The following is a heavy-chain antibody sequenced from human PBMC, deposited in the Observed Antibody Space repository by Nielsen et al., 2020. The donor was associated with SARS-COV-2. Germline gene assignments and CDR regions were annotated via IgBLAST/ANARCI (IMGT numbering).Heavy chain of an antibody. V-gene: IGHV3-9*01. J-gene: IGHJ4*02. CDR3: AKLVGATHY. D-gene: IGHD1-26*01. CDR2: ISWNSGSI. Sequence: SLKISCAASGFTFDDYAMHWVRQAPGKGLEWVSGISWNSGSIGYADSVKGRFTISRDNAKNSLYLQMNSLRAEDTALYYCAKLVGATHYWGQGTLVTVSS. CDR1: GFTFDDYA.